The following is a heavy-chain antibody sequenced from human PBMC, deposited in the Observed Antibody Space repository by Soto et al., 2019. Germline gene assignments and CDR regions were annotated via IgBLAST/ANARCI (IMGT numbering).Heavy chain of an antibody. CDR2: INPSGGST. V-gene: IGHV1-46*01. CDR3: ARTVGGGDCYPQYFQH. D-gene: IGHD2-21*02. CDR1: GYTFTSYY. J-gene: IGHJ1*01. Sequence: ASVKVSCKASGYTFTSYYMHWVRQAPGQGLEWMGIINPSGGSTSYAQKFQGRVTMTRDTSTSTVYMELSSLRSEDTAVYYCARTVGGGDCYPQYFQHWGRGSRFAVAS.